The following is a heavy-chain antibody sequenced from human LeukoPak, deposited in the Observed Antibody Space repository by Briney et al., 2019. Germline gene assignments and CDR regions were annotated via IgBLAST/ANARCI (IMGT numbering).Heavy chain of an antibody. J-gene: IGHJ4*02. CDR2: INEDGSKK. CDR1: GFTFSSFA. V-gene: IGHV3-7*01. CDR3: ARGGVYSYGSH. Sequence: GGSLRLSCAASGFTFSSFAMSWVRQAPGRGLEWVANINEDGSKKHYLDSVEGRFTISRDNAKNSLYLQMNSLRAEDTAVYYCARGGVYSYGSHWGQGTLVTVSS. D-gene: IGHD5-18*01.